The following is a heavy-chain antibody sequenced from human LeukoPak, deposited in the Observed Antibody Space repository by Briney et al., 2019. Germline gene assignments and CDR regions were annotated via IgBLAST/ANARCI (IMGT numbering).Heavy chain of an antibody. D-gene: IGHD3-10*01. Sequence: GGSLRLSCAASGFTFSSYGMHWVRQAPGKGLEWVAVISYDGSNKYYADSVKGRFTISRDNSKNTLYLQMNSLRAEDTAVYYCASLSWFGESGDDYWGQGTLVTVSS. V-gene: IGHV3-30*03. J-gene: IGHJ4*02. CDR1: GFTFSSYG. CDR2: ISYDGSNK. CDR3: ASLSWFGESGDDY.